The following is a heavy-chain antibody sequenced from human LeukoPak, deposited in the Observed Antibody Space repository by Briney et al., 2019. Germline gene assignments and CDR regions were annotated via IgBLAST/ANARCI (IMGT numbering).Heavy chain of an antibody. D-gene: IGHD3/OR15-3a*01. CDR1: GFTFSSYS. V-gene: IGHV3-48*04. CDR3: ARDSGRTGTYYY. J-gene: IGHJ4*02. CDR2: ISSSGSTI. Sequence: PGGSLRLSCAASGFTFSSYSMNWVRQAPGKGLEWVSYISSSGSTIYYADSVKGRFTISRDNAKNSLYLQMNSLRAEDTAVYYCARDSGRTGTYYYWGQGTLVTVSS.